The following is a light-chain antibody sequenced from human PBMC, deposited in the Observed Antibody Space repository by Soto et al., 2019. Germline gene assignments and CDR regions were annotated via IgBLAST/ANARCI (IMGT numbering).Light chain of an antibody. J-gene: IGKJ2*01. V-gene: IGKV1-9*01. CDR2: AAS. Sequence: DVQLTQSPSFLSASVGDRVTITCRASQGISSYLAWYQQKPGKAPKLLIYAASTLQSGVPSRFSASGSGTDFTLTIGSLQPEDFATYYCQQLSSYPRTFGQGTKLEI. CDR1: QGISSY. CDR3: QQLSSYPRT.